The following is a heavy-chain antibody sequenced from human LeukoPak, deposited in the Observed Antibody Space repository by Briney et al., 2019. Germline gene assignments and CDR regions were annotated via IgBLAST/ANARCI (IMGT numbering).Heavy chain of an antibody. CDR2: INHSGST. J-gene: IGHJ4*02. Sequence: SETLSLTCAVYGGSFSGYYWSWIRQPPGKGLEWIGEINHSGSTNYNPSLKSRVTISVDTSKNQFSLKLSSVTAADTAVYYCARTGYCSSTSCLPFDYWGQGTLVTVSS. CDR1: GGSFSGYY. CDR3: ARTGYCSSTSCLPFDY. V-gene: IGHV4-34*01. D-gene: IGHD2-2*01.